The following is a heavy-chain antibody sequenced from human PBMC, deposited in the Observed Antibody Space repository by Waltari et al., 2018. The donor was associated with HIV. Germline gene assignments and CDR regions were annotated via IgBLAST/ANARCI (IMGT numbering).Heavy chain of an antibody. Sequence: QVQLQQSGPGLVKPSQTLSLTCAISGDSVSSNSAAWNWIRQSPSRGLEWLGRTDYMSKWYNDYALFVKGRVTITPDTSGNQFSLQLNSVTPEDTAVYYCARGSNKLLDYWGQGTLVTVSS. D-gene: IGHD1-26*01. V-gene: IGHV6-1*01. CDR2: TDYMSKWYN. J-gene: IGHJ4*02. CDR1: GDSVSSNSAA. CDR3: ARGSNKLLDY.